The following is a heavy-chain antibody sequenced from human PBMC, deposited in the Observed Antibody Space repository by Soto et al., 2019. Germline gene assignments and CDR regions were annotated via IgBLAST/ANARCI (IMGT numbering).Heavy chain of an antibody. V-gene: IGHV1-69*13. CDR2: IIPIFGTA. D-gene: IGHD2-8*01. Sequence: SVKVSCKASGGTFSSYAISWVRQAPGQGLEWMGGIIPIFGTANYAQKFQGRVTITADESTSTAYMELSSLRSEDTAVYYCASKTRYCTNGVCYKNNGPFDYWGQGTLVTISS. J-gene: IGHJ4*02. CDR1: GGTFSSYA. CDR3: ASKTRYCTNGVCYKNNGPFDY.